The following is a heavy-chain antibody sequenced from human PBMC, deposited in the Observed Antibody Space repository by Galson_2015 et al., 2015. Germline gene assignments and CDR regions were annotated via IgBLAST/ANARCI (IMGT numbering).Heavy chain of an antibody. J-gene: IGHJ4*02. CDR3: AKGVASDFYYANDY. Sequence: SLRLSCAASGFTFSSYAMSWVRQAPGKGLEWVSLITASGGSSYYADSVKRRFTISRDNSKNTLYLQMNSLRAEDTAMYYCAKGVASDFYYANDYWDQGTLVTVSS. V-gene: IGHV3-23*01. CDR2: ITASGGSS. D-gene: IGHD3-22*01. CDR1: GFTFSSYA.